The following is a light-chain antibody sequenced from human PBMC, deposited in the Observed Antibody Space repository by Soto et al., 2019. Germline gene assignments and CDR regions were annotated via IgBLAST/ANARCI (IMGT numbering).Light chain of an antibody. CDR2: DVN. Sequence: QSVLTQPASVSGSPGQSITISCAGTSSDVGVYDFVSWYQQHPGKAPKRLIYDVNNRPAGISNRFSGSKSGNTASLTISGLQAEDEADYYCSSYTSSTTRVFGGGTKLTVL. V-gene: IGLV2-14*03. J-gene: IGLJ2*01. CDR3: SSYTSSTTRV. CDR1: SSDVGVYDF.